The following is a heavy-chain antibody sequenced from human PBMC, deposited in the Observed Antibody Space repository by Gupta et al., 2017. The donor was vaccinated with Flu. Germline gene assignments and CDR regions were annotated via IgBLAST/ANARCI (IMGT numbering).Heavy chain of an antibody. V-gene: IGHV3-33*01. J-gene: IGHJ4*02. Sequence: QVQLVESGGGVVQPGRSLRLSCAASGFPFSSYGMHWVRQDRGKGLEWVAVIWDDGSNKYYADSVKGRFTISRDNSKNTLYLQMNSLRAEDTAVYYCARDGKGYFDYWGQGTLVTVSS. CDR3: ARDGKGYFDY. CDR2: IWDDGSNK. D-gene: IGHD1-1*01. CDR1: GFPFSSYG.